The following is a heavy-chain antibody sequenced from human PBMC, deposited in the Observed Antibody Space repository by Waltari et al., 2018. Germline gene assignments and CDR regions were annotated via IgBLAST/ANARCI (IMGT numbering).Heavy chain of an antibody. CDR1: GFSLKNTY. J-gene: IGHJ4*02. D-gene: IGHD5-12*01. Sequence: EVPLVESGGGLIQPGASLRLSCAASGFSLKNTYMSWVRQAPGKGLQWVSVIYAGSGGTFYAESVKGRFTISRDNSENTLYLDLDRLTPEDTAVYYCARAGLGSPSQWLQLLDSWGRGTLVTVSS. CDR3: ARAGLGSPSQWLQLLDS. V-gene: IGHV3-53*01. CDR2: IYAGSGGT.